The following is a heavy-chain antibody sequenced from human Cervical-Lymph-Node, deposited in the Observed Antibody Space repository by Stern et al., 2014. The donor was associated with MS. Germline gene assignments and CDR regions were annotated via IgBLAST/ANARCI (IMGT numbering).Heavy chain of an antibody. Sequence: QITLKESGPVLVKPTETLTLTCSVSGFSLSNAAMGVSWIRQPPGKALECLAHIFSTGETAYSTSLKSRLTIAKDTSRSQVVLTMTNMDPVDTATYYCARMREYCSGGICLAGYYDSWGQGTLVTVSS. CDR3: ARMREYCSGGICLAGYYDS. V-gene: IGHV2-26*01. J-gene: IGHJ4*02. CDR1: GFSLSNAAMG. CDR2: IFSTGET. D-gene: IGHD2-15*01.